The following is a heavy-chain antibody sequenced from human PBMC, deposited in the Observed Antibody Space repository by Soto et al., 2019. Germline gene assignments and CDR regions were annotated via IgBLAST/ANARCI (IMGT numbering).Heavy chain of an antibody. CDR1: GGSISSGGYS. CDR3: ARYSIAARRGIDY. CDR2: IYHIGST. D-gene: IGHD6-6*01. V-gene: IGHV4-30-2*01. Sequence: PSETLSLTCAVSGGSISSGGYSWSWIRQPPGKGLEWIGYIYHIGSTYYNPSLKSRVTISVDRSKNQFSLKLSSVTAADTAVYYCARYSIAARRGIDYWGQGTLVTVSS. J-gene: IGHJ4*02.